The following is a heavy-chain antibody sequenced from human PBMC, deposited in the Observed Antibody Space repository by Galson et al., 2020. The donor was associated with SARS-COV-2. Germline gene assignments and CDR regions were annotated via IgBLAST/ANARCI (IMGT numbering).Heavy chain of an antibody. CDR3: ARGQQTELLTPFDF. D-gene: IGHD1-26*01. J-gene: IGHJ4*02. CDR2: IYDSANS. Sequence: SQTLSLTCAVSGGSVSGGAFSWSWFRQPPGKGLAWIGYIYDSANSFYNPSLKSRVSISVDRSKNQFSLNLTSVTAADTAVYYCARGQQTELLTPFDFGGQGTLVTFSS. CDR1: GGSVSGGAFS. V-gene: IGHV4-30-2*01.